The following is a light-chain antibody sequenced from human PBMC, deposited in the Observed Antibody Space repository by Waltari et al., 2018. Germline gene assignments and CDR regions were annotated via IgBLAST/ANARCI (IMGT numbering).Light chain of an antibody. Sequence: EVVLTQSPATLSLSPGDRATLSCRASQSVSIYLAWYQQKPGQAPRLLIYDASNRATGIPARFSGSGSGTDFTLTINSLEPEDFAVYYCQQRSIWPPLTFGGGTKVEIK. V-gene: IGKV3-11*01. J-gene: IGKJ4*01. CDR1: QSVSIY. CDR2: DAS. CDR3: QQRSIWPPLT.